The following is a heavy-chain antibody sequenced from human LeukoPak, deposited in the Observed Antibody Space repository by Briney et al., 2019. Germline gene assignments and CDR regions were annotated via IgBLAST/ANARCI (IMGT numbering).Heavy chain of an antibody. Sequence: GESLKISCKGSGYSFTSYWIGWVRQMPGKGLEWMGIIYPDDSDTRYSPSFQGQVTISAYKSISTAYLQWSSLKASDTAMYYCARDKDQLLSNWFDPWGQGTLVTVSS. CDR1: GYSFTSYW. D-gene: IGHD2-2*01. J-gene: IGHJ5*02. CDR2: IYPDDSDT. CDR3: ARDKDQLLSNWFDP. V-gene: IGHV5-51*01.